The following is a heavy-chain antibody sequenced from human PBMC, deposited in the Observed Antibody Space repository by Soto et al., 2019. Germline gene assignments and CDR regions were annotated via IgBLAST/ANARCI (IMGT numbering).Heavy chain of an antibody. CDR3: AKGTPGPMPRYCSGGSCYALSN. Sequence: GGSLRLSCAASGFTFSSYAMSWVRQAPGKGLEWVSAISGSGGSTYYADSVKGRFTISRDNSKNTLYLQMNSLRAEDTAVYYCAKGTPGPMPRYCSGGSCYALSNWGQGTLVTVSS. CDR2: ISGSGGST. J-gene: IGHJ4*02. V-gene: IGHV3-23*01. D-gene: IGHD2-15*01. CDR1: GFTFSSYA.